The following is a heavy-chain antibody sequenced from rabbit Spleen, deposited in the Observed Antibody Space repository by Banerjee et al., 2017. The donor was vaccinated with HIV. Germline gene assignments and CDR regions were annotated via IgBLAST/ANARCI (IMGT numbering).Heavy chain of an antibody. D-gene: IGHD6-1*01. CDR1: GFSLSTGAY. CDR2: IDTAGSGNS. Sequence: QSLEESGGALVTPGGSLTLTCAASGFSLSTGAYMCWVRQAPGKGLEWIACIDTAGSGNSYYASWAQGRFTISRVSSTTVTLKMTMLTVADTATYFCARDLYGRVYARGFGLWGPGTLVTVS. CDR3: ARDLYGRVYARGFGL. J-gene: IGHJ4*01. V-gene: IGHV1S40*01.